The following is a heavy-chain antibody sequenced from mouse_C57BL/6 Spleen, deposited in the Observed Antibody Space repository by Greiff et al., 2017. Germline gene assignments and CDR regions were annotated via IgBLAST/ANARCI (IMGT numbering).Heavy chain of an antibody. D-gene: IGHD2-3*01. V-gene: IGHV5-15*01. CDR1: GFTFSDYG. CDR3: ARSDGYSYAMDY. CDR2: ISNLAYSI. Sequence: EVQLVESGGGLVQPGGSLKLSCAASGFTFSDYGMAWVRQAPRKGPEWVAFISNLAYSIYYADTVTGRLTISRENAKNTLYLEMSSLRSEDTAMYYCARSDGYSYAMDYWGQGTSVTVSS. J-gene: IGHJ4*01.